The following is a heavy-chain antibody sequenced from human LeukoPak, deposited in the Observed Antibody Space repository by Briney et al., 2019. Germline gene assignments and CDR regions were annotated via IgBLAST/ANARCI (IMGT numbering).Heavy chain of an antibody. CDR3: ARGYRVVGWRDGGSRWYYYGMDV. Sequence: PSETLSLTCTVSGVSISSYYWSWIRQPPGKGLEWIGYIYYSGSTNYNPSLKSRVTTSVDTSKNQFSLKLSSVTAADTAVYYCARGYRVVGWRDGGSRWYYYGMDVWGQGANVTV. D-gene: IGHD6-13*01. CDR2: IYYSGST. V-gene: IGHV4-59*01. CDR1: GVSISSYY. J-gene: IGHJ6*02.